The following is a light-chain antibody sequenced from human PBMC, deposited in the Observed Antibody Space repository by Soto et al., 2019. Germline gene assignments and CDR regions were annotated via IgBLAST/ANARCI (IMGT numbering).Light chain of an antibody. CDR1: QSISSW. J-gene: IGKJ1*01. CDR2: DAS. Sequence: DIQMTQSPSTLSASVGDRVTITCRASQSISSWLAWYQQKPGKAPKLLIYDASSLESGLPSRFRGSGSGTEFTLTISSLQPDDFATYYCQQYNSYWGTFGQGTKVEIK. CDR3: QQYNSYWGT. V-gene: IGKV1-5*01.